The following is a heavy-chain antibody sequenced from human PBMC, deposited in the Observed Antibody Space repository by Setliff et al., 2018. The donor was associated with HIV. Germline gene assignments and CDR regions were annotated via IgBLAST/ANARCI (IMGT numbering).Heavy chain of an antibody. V-gene: IGHV3-30*04. D-gene: IGHD5-18*01. CDR1: GFAFSDFS. J-gene: IGHJ4*02. CDR3: AKDGQRVGYGSDLDY. Sequence: PGGSLRLSCVASGFAFSDFSMFWARQAPGKGLEWVAVISFDGSHKYYADSLKGRFTISRDNSINTIYLQMNSLRTEDTAVYYCAKDGQRVGYGSDLDYWGQGSLVTVSS. CDR2: ISFDGSHK.